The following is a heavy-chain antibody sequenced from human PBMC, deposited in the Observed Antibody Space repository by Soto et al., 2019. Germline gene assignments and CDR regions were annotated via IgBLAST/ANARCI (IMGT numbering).Heavy chain of an antibody. CDR2: IYYSGST. J-gene: IGHJ4*02. V-gene: IGHV4-61*01. CDR1: GGSVSSGSYY. D-gene: IGHD2-15*01. CDR3: ARRRQLVAALDY. Sequence: SETLSLTCTVSGGSVSSGSYYWSWIRQPPGKGLEWIGYIYYSGSTNYNPSLKGRVTISVDTSKNQFSLKVSSLTAADTAVYYCARRRQLVAALDYWGQGTLVTVSS.